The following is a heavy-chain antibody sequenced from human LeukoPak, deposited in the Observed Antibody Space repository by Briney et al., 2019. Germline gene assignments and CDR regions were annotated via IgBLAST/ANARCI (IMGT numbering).Heavy chain of an antibody. D-gene: IGHD3-10*01. J-gene: IGHJ5*02. CDR2: IYTSGST. CDR1: GGSISSGSYY. CDR3: AREGYYGSGSA. V-gene: IGHV4-61*02. Sequence: TSQTLSLTCTVSGGSISSGSYYWSWIRQPAGKGLEWIGRIYTSGSTNYNPSLKSRVTISVDTSKNQFSLKLSSVTAAGTAVYYCAREGYYGSGSAWGQGTLVTVSS.